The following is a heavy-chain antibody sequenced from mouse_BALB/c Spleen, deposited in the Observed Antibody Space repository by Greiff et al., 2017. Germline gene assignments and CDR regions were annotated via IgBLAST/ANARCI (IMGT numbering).Heavy chain of an antibody. CDR1: GDSITSGY. J-gene: IGHJ1*01. Sequence: EVKLMESGPSLVKPSHTLSLTCSVTGDSITSGYWNWIRKFPGNKLEYMGYISYSGSTYYNPSLKSRISITRDTSKNQYYLQLNSVTTEDTATYYCARGGYYGSSPYWYFDVWGAGTTVTVSS. D-gene: IGHD1-1*01. V-gene: IGHV3-8*02. CDR2: ISYSGST. CDR3: ARGGYYGSSPYWYFDV.